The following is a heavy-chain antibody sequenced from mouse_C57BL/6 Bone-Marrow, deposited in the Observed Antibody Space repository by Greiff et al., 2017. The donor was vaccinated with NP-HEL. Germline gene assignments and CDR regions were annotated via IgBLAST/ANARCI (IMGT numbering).Heavy chain of an antibody. J-gene: IGHJ4*01. V-gene: IGHV2-3*01. D-gene: IGHD1-1*01. CDR3: AKGGGIYYYGSSYDYYAMDY. Sequence: VKVVESGPGLVAPSQSLSITCTVSGFSLTSYGVSWVRQPPGKGLEWLGVIWGDGSTNYHSALISRLSISKDNSKSQVFLKLNSLQTDDTATYYCAKGGGIYYYGSSYDYYAMDYWGQGTSVTVSS. CDR1: GFSLTSYG. CDR2: IWGDGST.